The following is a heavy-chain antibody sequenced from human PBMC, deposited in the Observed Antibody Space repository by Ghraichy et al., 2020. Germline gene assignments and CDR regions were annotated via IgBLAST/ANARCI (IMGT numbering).Heavy chain of an antibody. J-gene: IGHJ6*03. Sequence: GGSLRLSCAASGFTFDDYGMSWVRQAPGKGLEWVSGINWNGGSTGYADSVKGRFTISRDNAKNSLYLQMNSLRAEDTALYHCARVGHPNYYYYYMDVWGKGTTVTVSS. CDR1: GFTFDDYG. D-gene: IGHD3-10*01. CDR3: ARVGHPNYYYYYMDV. V-gene: IGHV3-20*01. CDR2: INWNGGST.